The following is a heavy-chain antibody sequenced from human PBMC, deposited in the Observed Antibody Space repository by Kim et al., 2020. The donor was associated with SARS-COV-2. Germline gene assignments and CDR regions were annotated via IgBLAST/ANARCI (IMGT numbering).Heavy chain of an antibody. V-gene: IGHV3-7*04. D-gene: IGHD6-6*01. Sequence: DSVKGRFTISRDNAKNSLYLQMNSLRAEDTAVYYCAGRTSPDYYYYGMDVWGQGTTVTVSS. J-gene: IGHJ6*02. CDR3: AGRTSPDYYYYGMDV.